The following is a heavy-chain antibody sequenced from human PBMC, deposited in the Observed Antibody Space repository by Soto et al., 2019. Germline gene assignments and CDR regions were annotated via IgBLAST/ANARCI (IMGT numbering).Heavy chain of an antibody. D-gene: IGHD3-10*01. CDR3: ARGNYGSGSYYNVGLYYYYYGMDV. V-gene: IGHV4-59*01. J-gene: IGHJ6*02. Sequence: SETLSLTCTVSGGSISSYYWSWIRQPPGKGLEWIGYIYYSGSTNYNPSLKSRVTISVDTSKNQFSLKLSSVTAADTAVYYCARGNYGSGSYYNVGLYYYYYGMDVWGQGTTVTVSS. CDR1: GGSISSYY. CDR2: IYYSGST.